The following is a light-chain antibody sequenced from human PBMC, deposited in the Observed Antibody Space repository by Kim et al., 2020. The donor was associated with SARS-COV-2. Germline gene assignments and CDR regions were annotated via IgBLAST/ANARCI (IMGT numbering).Light chain of an antibody. CDR3: SSYGGNNNWV. J-gene: IGLJ3*02. CDR1: SSDIGGYNH. Sequence: QSALTQPPSASGSPGQSVTISCTGTSSDIGGYNHVSWYQKHPGKAPKLMIYEVSKWPSGVPDRFSGSKSGNTASLTVSGLQADDEANYYCSSYGGNNNWVFGGGTQMTV. V-gene: IGLV2-8*01. CDR2: EVS.